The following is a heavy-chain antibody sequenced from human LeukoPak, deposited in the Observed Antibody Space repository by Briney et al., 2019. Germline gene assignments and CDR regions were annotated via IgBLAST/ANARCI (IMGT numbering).Heavy chain of an antibody. Sequence: WASVKVSCKASGGTFSSYAISWVRQAPGQGLEWMGGIIPIFGTANYAQKFQGRVTITADKSTSTAYMELSSLRSEDTAVHYCARGGGVIVKYYFDYWGQGTLVTVSS. D-gene: IGHD3-16*02. CDR2: IIPIFGTA. CDR1: GGTFSSYA. J-gene: IGHJ4*02. CDR3: ARGGGVIVKYYFDY. V-gene: IGHV1-69*06.